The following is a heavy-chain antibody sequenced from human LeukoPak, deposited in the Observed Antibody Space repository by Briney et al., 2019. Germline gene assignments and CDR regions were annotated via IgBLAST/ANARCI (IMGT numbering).Heavy chain of an antibody. CDR1: GGSISSYY. V-gene: IGHV4-59*01. J-gene: IGHJ4*02. D-gene: IGHD2-15*01. Sequence: SETLSLTCTVSGGSISSYYWSWIRQPPGQGLEWIGYISDSGSTNYNPLLKSRITISGDTPGNQVSLKLSSVTAADTAVYYCARKISYISVFDYWGQGTLVTVSS. CDR3: ARKISYISVFDY. CDR2: ISDSGST.